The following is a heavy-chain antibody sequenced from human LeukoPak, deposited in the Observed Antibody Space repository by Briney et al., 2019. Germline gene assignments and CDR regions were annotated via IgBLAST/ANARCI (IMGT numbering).Heavy chain of an antibody. D-gene: IGHD3-10*01. V-gene: IGHV1-2*02. Sequence: ASVKVSCKASGYVFTDFYIHWVRQAPGQGLEWMGWINPNSGGTNYAQKFQGRVTMTRDTSISTAYMELSRLRSDDTAVYYCARSVRGAMSGYYYYMDAWGKGTTVTISS. CDR1: GYVFTDFY. CDR2: INPNSGGT. CDR3: ARSVRGAMSGYYYYMDA. J-gene: IGHJ6*03.